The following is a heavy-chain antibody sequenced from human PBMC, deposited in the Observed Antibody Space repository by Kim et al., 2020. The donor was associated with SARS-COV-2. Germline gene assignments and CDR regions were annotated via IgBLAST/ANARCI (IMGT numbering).Heavy chain of an antibody. D-gene: IGHD6-19*01. Sequence: GGSLRLSCAASGFTFSSYGIHWVRQAPGKGLEWVAVISYDGNNKYYGDSVKGRFTISRDNSKNTLYLQMNSLRTEDTAIYYCAKVRQWLVPDAFDIWGQGTAVIVSS. CDR3: AKVRQWLVPDAFDI. V-gene: IGHV3-30*18. CDR2: ISYDGNNK. J-gene: IGHJ3*02. CDR1: GFTFSSYG.